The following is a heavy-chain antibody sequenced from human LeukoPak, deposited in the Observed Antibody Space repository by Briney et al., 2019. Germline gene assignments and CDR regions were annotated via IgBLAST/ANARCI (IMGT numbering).Heavy chain of an antibody. CDR3: AKVGRIVATICYFDY. D-gene: IGHD5-12*01. V-gene: IGHV3-23*01. Sequence: GGSLRLSCAASGFTFSSYAKSWVRQAPGKGLEWVSAISGSGGSTYYADSVKGRFTISRDNSKNTLYLQMNSLRAEDTAVYYCAKVGRIVATICYFDYWGQGTLVTVSS. CDR1: GFTFSSYA. CDR2: ISGSGGST. J-gene: IGHJ4*02.